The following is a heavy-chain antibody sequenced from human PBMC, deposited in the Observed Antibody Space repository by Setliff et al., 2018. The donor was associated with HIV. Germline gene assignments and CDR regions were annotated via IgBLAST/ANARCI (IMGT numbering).Heavy chain of an antibody. D-gene: IGHD1-26*01. J-gene: IGHJ3*02. Sequence: GGSLRLSCAASEFTFSSYNMNWVRQAPGKGLEWVSSISSSSSYIYYADSVKGRFTISRDNAKNSLYLQMNSLRAEDTAVYYCARMGAKHAFDIWGQGKMVTVSS. CDR2: ISSSSSYI. CDR1: EFTFSSYN. CDR3: ARMGAKHAFDI. V-gene: IGHV3-21*01.